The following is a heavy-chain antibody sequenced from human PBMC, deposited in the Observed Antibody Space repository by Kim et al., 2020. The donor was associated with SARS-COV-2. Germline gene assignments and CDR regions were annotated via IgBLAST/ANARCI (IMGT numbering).Heavy chain of an antibody. Sequence: TPSHKSRVTISVDRSKSQFSLKLSSVTAADTAVYYCARGYGSGSPYGMDVWGQGTTVTVSS. V-gene: IGHV4-30-2*01. D-gene: IGHD3-10*01. J-gene: IGHJ6*02. CDR3: ARGYGSGSPYGMDV.